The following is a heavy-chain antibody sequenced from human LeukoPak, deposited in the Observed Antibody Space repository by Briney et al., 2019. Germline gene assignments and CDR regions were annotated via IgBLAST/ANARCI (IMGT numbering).Heavy chain of an antibody. J-gene: IGHJ4*02. Sequence: GGSLRLSCVASGFSLSDYSMNWVRQRPGKGLEWISYITSRSAFTYFADSVKGRFTVSRDDAKNTLYLQMNSLRAEDTAVYYCAAIERIGYYWGQGTLVTVSS. D-gene: IGHD2-21*01. CDR1: GFSLSDYS. CDR3: AAIERIGYY. CDR2: ITSRSAFT. V-gene: IGHV3-48*01.